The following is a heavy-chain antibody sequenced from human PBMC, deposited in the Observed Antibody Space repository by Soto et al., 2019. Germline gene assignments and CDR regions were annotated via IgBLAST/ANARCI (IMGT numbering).Heavy chain of an antibody. CDR1: GGTFSSYA. CDR2: IIPIFGTA. J-gene: IGHJ5*02. V-gene: IGHV1-69*12. CDR3: ARGVDYYDSSGPATFNWFDP. Sequence: QVQLVQSGAEVKKPGSSVKVSCKASGGTFSSYAISWVRQAPGQGLEWMGGIIPIFGTANYAQKFQGRVTITADESTRTAYMELSSLRSEDTAVYYCARGVDYYDSSGPATFNWFDPWGQGTLVTVSS. D-gene: IGHD3-22*01.